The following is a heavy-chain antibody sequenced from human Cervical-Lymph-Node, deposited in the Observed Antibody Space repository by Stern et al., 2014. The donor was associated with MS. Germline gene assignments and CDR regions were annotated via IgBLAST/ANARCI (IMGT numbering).Heavy chain of an antibody. CDR3: ARDLYSGYDFLDY. J-gene: IGHJ4*02. CDR2: INTYNGNT. D-gene: IGHD5-12*01. CDR1: GYTFINYG. V-gene: IGHV1-18*01. Sequence: QLVQSGAEVKKPGASVKVSCKASGYTFINYGITWVRQAPGQGLEWMGWINTYNGNTKDVQKFQGRVTMTTDTSTSTAYMELRSLKSDDTAVYYCARDLYSGYDFLDYWGQGTLVTVSS.